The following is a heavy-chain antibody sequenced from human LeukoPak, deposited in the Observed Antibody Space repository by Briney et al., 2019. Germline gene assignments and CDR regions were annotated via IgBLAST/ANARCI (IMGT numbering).Heavy chain of an antibody. V-gene: IGHV3-11*01. J-gene: IGHJ6*03. CDR1: GFTFSDYN. Sequence: GGSLRLSCAASGFTFSDYNMRWIRQAPGKGLEWVSSISRSGSTKYYADSVKGRFTISRDNAKNSLFLQMNSLRAEDTAVYYCARVLRHCSGGNCYSGGLGYMDVWGKGTTVTISS. CDR3: ARVLRHCSGGNCYSGGLGYMDV. CDR2: ISRSGSTK. D-gene: IGHD2-15*01.